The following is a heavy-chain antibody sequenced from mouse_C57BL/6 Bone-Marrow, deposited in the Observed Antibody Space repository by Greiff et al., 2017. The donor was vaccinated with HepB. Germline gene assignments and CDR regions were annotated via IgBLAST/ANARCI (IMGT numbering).Heavy chain of an antibody. D-gene: IGHD1-1*01. CDR3: ARSRYYYGSSRYWYFDV. CDR1: GYTFTSYD. J-gene: IGHJ1*03. CDR2: IYPRDGST. Sequence: ESGPELVKPGASVKLSCKASGYTFTSYDINWVKQRPGQGLEWIGWIYPRDGSTKYNEKFKGKATLTVDTSSSTAYMELHSLTSEDSAVYFCARSRYYYGSSRYWYFDVWGTGTTVTVSS. V-gene: IGHV1-85*01.